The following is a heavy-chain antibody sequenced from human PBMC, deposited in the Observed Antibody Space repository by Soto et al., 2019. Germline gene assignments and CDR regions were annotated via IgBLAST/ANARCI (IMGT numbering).Heavy chain of an antibody. CDR2: IYSGGNT. V-gene: IGHV3-53*01. CDR1: GFTVSSYH. CDR3: ARGYNYGLIYYYSMDV. Sequence: PGGSLRLSCAASGFTVSSYHMSWVRQAPGKGLEWVSIIYSGGNTYYADSVKGRITISRDNSKNTLFLQLNSLRAEDTAVYYCARGYNYGLIYYYSMDVWGQGTTVTVSS. J-gene: IGHJ6*02. D-gene: IGHD5-18*01.